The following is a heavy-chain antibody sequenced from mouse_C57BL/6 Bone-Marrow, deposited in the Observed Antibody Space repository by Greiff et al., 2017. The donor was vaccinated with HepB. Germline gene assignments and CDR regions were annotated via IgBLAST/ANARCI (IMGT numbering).Heavy chain of an antibody. J-gene: IGHJ4*01. CDR1: GYTFTSYG. CDR3: ARYTTVVPYAMDY. Sequence: VQLVESGAELARPGASVKLSCKASGYTFTSYGISWVKQRTGQGLEWIGEIYPRSGNTYYNEKFKGKATLTADKSSSTAYMELRSLTSEDSAVYFCARYTTVVPYAMDYWGQGTSVTVSS. D-gene: IGHD1-1*01. V-gene: IGHV1-81*01. CDR2: IYPRSGNT.